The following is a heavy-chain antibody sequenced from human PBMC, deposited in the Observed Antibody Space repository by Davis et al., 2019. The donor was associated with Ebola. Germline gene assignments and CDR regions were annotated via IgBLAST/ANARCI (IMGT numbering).Heavy chain of an antibody. Sequence: AASVKVSCKASGYTFTNYAMNWVRQAPGQGLEWMGWINTNTGNPTYAQGFTGRFVFSLDTSVSTAYLQISSLKAEDTAAYYCARGYSSGWYVAEGGYWGQGTLVTVSS. CDR2: INTNTGNP. CDR3: ARGYSSGWYVAEGGY. V-gene: IGHV7-4-1*02. D-gene: IGHD6-19*01. CDR1: GYTFTNYA. J-gene: IGHJ4*02.